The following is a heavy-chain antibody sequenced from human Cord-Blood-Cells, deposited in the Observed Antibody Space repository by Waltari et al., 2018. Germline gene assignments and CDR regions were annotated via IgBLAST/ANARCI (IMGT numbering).Heavy chain of an antibody. CDR3: ARGSSSFDY. V-gene: IGHV4-34*01. Sequence: QVQLQQWGAGLLKPSETLSLTCAVYGGSFSGYYWSWIRQPPGKGLEWIGEINHSGRTNYTPSLMRRVTISVDTSKNQFSLKLSSVTAADTAVYYCARGSSSFDYWGQGTLVTVSS. CDR1: GGSFSGYY. J-gene: IGHJ4*02. CDR2: INHSGRT. D-gene: IGHD6-13*01.